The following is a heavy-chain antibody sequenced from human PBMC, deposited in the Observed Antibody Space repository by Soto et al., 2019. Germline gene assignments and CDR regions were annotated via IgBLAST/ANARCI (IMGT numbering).Heavy chain of an antibody. V-gene: IGHV1-8*01. CDR3: ARGSPGPVDH. J-gene: IGHJ4*02. Sequence: QVQLVQSGAEVRRPGASVKVSCKASGYSFTSLHFNWVRQATGQGLEWISWMNPHSGETGYAQRLQGRDTMTRDISLSTAYVDLRSLTSHGAAVYFCARGSPGPVDHWGQGTLVTVSS. D-gene: IGHD3-10*01. CDR1: GYSFTSLH. CDR2: MNPHSGET.